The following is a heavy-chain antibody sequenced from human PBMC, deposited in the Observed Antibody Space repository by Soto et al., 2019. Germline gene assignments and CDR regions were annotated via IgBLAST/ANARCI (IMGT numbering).Heavy chain of an antibody. D-gene: IGHD6-25*01. CDR2: INGDGTT. Sequence: GGSLRLSCAASGFIFNNYWMHWVRQAPGKGLVLVARINGDGTTTYVDSVKGRFTISRDNAKNMVYLQMNSLRAESTAMYYCGRGSGPRGRPYWGQGILVTVSS. V-gene: IGHV3-74*01. J-gene: IGHJ4*02. CDR1: GFIFNNYW. CDR3: GRGSGPRGRPY.